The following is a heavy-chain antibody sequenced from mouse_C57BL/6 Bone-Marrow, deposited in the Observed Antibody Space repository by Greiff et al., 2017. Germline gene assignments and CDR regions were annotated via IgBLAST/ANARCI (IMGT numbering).Heavy chain of an antibody. V-gene: IGHV1-50*01. J-gene: IGHJ1*03. D-gene: IGHD2-3*01. Sequence: VQLQQPGAELVKPGASVKLSCKASGYTFTSYWMQWVKQRPGQGLEWIGEIDPSDSYTNYNQKFKCKATLAGDTSSSPAYMTLSSLTSEDSAVYYCARDGYHWYFDVWGTGTTVTVSA. CDR2: IDPSDSYT. CDR1: GYTFTSYW. CDR3: ARDGYHWYFDV.